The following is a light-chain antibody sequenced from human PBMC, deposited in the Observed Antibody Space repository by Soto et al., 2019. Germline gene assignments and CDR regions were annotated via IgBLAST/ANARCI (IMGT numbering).Light chain of an antibody. CDR2: GAS. CDR3: QQHGTSPI. V-gene: IGKV3-20*01. Sequence: EVVLTQSPGTLSLSPGERATLSCRASQAVSSILLAWYQQKPGQAPRLLIYGASSRATGIPAGFSGRGSGTDFTLVVSILEPEVFAVYYCQQHGTSPIFGGGTKVEIK. CDR1: QAVSSIL. J-gene: IGKJ4*01.